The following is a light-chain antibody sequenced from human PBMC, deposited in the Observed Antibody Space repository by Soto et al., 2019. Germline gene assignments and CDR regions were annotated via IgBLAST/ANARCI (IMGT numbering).Light chain of an antibody. CDR3: QSFDSSLSNVV. CDR2: GNS. Sequence: QSVLTQPPSVSGAPGQKVTISCTGSSSNIGAGYDVHWYQQFPGTAPKVLIHGNSHRPSGVPDRFSGSKSGTSASLAITGLQAEDEADYYCQSFDSSLSNVVFGGGTQLTVL. J-gene: IGLJ2*01. CDR1: SSNIGAGYD. V-gene: IGLV1-40*01.